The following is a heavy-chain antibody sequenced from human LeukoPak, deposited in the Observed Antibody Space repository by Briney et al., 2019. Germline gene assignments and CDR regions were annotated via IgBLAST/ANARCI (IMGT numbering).Heavy chain of an antibody. D-gene: IGHD1-26*01. V-gene: IGHV4-34*01. CDR1: GGSFSGYY. Sequence: SETLSLTCAVYGGSFSGYYWSWIRQPPGKGLEWIGEINHSGSTNYNPSLKSRVTISVDTSKSQFPLKLSSVTAADTAVYYCAREGSRWVDFDYWGQGTLVTVSS. CDR2: INHSGST. CDR3: AREGSRWVDFDY. J-gene: IGHJ4*02.